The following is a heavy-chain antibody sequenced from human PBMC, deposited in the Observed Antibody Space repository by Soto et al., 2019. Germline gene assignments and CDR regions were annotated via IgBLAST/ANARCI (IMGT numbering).Heavy chain of an antibody. J-gene: IGHJ4*02. V-gene: IGHV4-59*01. D-gene: IGHD5-12*01. CDR1: GGSLSSYY. CDR3: GGGAGYGAYAFDW. Sequence: ASETLSLTCTVSGGSLSSYYWSWIRQPPGKGLEWIGDIYYSGSTNYNPSLKSRVTISVDTTKNRSSLRLGSGTVGDTAVYYWGGGAGYGAYAFDWGGEGPLVTVS. CDR2: IYYSGST.